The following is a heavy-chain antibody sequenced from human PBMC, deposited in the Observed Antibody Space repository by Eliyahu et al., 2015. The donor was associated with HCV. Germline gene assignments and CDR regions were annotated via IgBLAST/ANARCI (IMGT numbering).Heavy chain of an antibody. V-gene: IGHV4-38-2*01. CDR2: IYQSGST. J-gene: IGHJ4*02. D-gene: IGHD2-15*01. CDR1: GYSISSAYY. CDR3: ARASRGGQCSGGTCATFDY. Sequence: QVQLQEWGPGLVKPSETLSLTCAVSGYSISSAYYWGWIRQPPGKGLEWIGSIYQSGSTYYNPSLKSRVTISMDTSKNSFSLKLSSVTAADTAVYHCARASRGGQCSGGTCATFDYWGQGTLVTVSS.